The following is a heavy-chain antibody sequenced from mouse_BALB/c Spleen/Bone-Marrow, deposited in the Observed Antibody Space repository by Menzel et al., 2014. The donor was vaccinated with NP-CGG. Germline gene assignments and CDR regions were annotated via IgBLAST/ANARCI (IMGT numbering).Heavy chain of an antibody. V-gene: IGHV1-67*01. Sequence: VQLQESGPELVRPGVSVKISCKGSSYTFTDYAMHWVKQSHAKSLEWIGVISTYYGNTNYNQKFKGMATMTVDKSSSTAYMELARLTSEDSAVYYCARGLLLLDYWGQGTSVTVSS. CDR1: SYTFTDYA. D-gene: IGHD1-1*01. CDR2: ISTYYGNT. J-gene: IGHJ4*01. CDR3: ARGLLLLDY.